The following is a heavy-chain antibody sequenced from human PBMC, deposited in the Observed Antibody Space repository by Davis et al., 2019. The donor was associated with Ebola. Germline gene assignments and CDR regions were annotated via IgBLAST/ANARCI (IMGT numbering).Heavy chain of an antibody. CDR2: ISAYSGNT. D-gene: IGHD2-21*01. J-gene: IGHJ4*02. CDR1: GYTFTSYG. CDR3: ARDCGGDCYDYYFDY. Sequence: ASVTVSCKASGYTFTSYGISWVRQAPGQGLEWMGWISAYSGNTNYAQKLQGRVTMTTDTSTSTAYMELRSLRTDDTAVYYCARDCGGDCYDYYFDYWGQGTLVTVSS. V-gene: IGHV1-18*01.